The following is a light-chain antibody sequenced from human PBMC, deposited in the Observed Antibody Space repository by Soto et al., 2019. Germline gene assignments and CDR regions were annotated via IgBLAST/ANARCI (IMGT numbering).Light chain of an antibody. CDR3: QQSYSTPYT. V-gene: IGKV1-39*01. CDR1: QSIRTS. Sequence: DIQMTQSPSSLSASVRDRVTITCRASQSIRTSLNWYQQKPGKAPKLLIYAASSLQSGVPSRFSGSGSGADFTLTISSLQPEDFATYYCQQSYSTPYTFGRGTKLEIK. CDR2: AAS. J-gene: IGKJ2*01.